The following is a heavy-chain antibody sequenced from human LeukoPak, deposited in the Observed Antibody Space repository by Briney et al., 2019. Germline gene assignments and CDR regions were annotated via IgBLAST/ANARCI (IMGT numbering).Heavy chain of an antibody. CDR1: GFTFTTYW. V-gene: IGHV3-7*05. Sequence: GGSLRLSCAASGFTFTTYWMTWVRQAPGKGLEWVAIIKSDGSAMFYVDSVKGRFTISRDNAKNSLHLQMNSLRAEDTAIYYCARGMSGSYDYRGQGTLVTVSS. J-gene: IGHJ4*02. CDR3: ARGMSGSYDY. D-gene: IGHD1-26*01. CDR2: IKSDGSAM.